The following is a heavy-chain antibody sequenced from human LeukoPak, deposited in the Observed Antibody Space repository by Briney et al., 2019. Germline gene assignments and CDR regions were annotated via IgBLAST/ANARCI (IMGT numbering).Heavy chain of an antibody. Sequence: SETLSLTCTVSGGSISSYYWSWIRQPPGKGLEWIGYIYYSGSTNYNPSLKSRVTISVDTSKNQFSLKLSSVTAADTAVYYCARVGSSGHFDYWGQGTLVTVSS. V-gene: IGHV4-59*01. CDR1: GGSISSYY. CDR2: IYYSGST. D-gene: IGHD6-19*01. J-gene: IGHJ4*02. CDR3: ARVGSSGHFDY.